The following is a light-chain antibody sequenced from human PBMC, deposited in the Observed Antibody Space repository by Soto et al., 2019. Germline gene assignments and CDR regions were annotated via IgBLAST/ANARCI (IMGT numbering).Light chain of an antibody. J-gene: IGLJ1*01. CDR3: GSITRSSTSV. Sequence: QSALSQPASVSGSPGQSITISCTGTSSDVGGFEYVSWYQHQPGKAPKPIIYDVTKRPSGASNRFSGSKSGNTASLTISGIQAEDEGDYYCGSITRSSTSVFGTGTKVTVL. CDR1: SSDVGGFEY. V-gene: IGLV2-14*01. CDR2: DVT.